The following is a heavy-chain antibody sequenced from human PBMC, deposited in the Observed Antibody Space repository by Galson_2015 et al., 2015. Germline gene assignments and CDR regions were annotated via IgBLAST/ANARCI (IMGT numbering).Heavy chain of an antibody. J-gene: IGHJ4*02. CDR3: AKDLQMSR. Sequence: LRLSCAASGFTFSSAAMTWVRQVPEKGLEWVSVVSASGTNTYYADSVKGRFTISRDNAKNTLYLQMNSLRAEDTAVYYCAKDLQMSRWGQGTLVTVSS. V-gene: IGHV3-23*01. CDR1: GFTFSSAA. CDR2: VSASGTNT. D-gene: IGHD5-24*01.